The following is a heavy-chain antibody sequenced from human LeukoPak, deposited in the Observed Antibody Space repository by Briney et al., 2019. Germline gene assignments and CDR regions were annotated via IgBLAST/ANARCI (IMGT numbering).Heavy chain of an antibody. CDR2: IWNGGSNK. CDR1: GFTFSIYG. J-gene: IGHJ6*02. CDR3: ARALFAGAFYGMDV. Sequence: PGGSLRLSCAASGFTFSIYGMHWVRQAPNKGLEWVAIIWNGGSNKYYADSVKGRFTISRYNSKNTLYLQMNSLRAEDTAVYYCARALFAGAFYGMDVWGQGTTVTVSS. D-gene: IGHD3-10*01. V-gene: IGHV3-33*01.